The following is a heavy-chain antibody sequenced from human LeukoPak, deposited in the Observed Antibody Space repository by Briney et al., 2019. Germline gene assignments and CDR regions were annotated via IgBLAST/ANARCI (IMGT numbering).Heavy chain of an antibody. V-gene: IGHV5-51*01. D-gene: IGHD6-19*01. J-gene: IGHJ4*02. CDR2: IYPGDSNT. CDR1: GYSFTRNW. CDR3: ATLKSGWYLGDY. Sequence: KRGESLKISCGASGYSFTRNWIGWVRQMPGKGLEWMGIIYPGDSNTRYSPSFQGQVTISADKSISTAYLHWSSLRASDTGMYYCATLKSGWYLGDYWGQGTLVTVSS.